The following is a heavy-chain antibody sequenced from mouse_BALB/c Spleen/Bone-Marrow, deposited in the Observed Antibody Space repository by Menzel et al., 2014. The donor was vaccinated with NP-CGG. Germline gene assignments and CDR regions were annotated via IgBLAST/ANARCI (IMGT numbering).Heavy chain of an antibody. V-gene: IGHV2-5-1*01. D-gene: IGHD1-1*01. Sequence: VMLVESGPSLEQPSQSLSITCTASGFSLTNYGIYWVRQSTGKGLECLGVVRRGGTTDYNAAFMSRLSITKDNSKSQVFFKMNSLQADDTAIYYCAKGHYGSSPFACWGQGTLVTVSA. J-gene: IGHJ3*01. CDR1: GFSLTNYG. CDR3: AKGHYGSSPFAC. CDR2: VRRGGTT.